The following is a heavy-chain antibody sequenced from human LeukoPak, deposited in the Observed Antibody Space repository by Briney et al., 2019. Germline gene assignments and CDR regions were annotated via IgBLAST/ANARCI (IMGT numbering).Heavy chain of an antibody. CDR2: IIPIFGTA. Sequence: SVKVSCKASGGTFSSYAISWVRQAPGQGLEWMGGIIPIFGTANYAQKFQGRVTITADESTSTAYMELSSLRSEDTAVCYCARAQSSYDFWSGLYYYGMDVWGQGTTVTVSS. V-gene: IGHV1-69*13. J-gene: IGHJ6*02. CDR1: GGTFSSYA. D-gene: IGHD3-3*01. CDR3: ARAQSSYDFWSGLYYYGMDV.